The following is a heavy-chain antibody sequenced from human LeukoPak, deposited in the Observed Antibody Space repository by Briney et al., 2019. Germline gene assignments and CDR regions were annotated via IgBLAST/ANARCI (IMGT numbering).Heavy chain of an antibody. V-gene: IGHV3-11*01. Sequence: GGSLRLSCAASGFIFSNYYMNWIRQAPGKGLEWVSYISSSGSAIYYADSVKGRFTISRDNAKNSLYPQMNSLRVEDTAVYFCAREHQLLSSYYYNDMDVWGQGTMVTVSS. CDR3: AREHQLLSSYYYNDMDV. CDR2: ISSSGSAI. J-gene: IGHJ6*02. D-gene: IGHD2-2*01. CDR1: GFIFSNYY.